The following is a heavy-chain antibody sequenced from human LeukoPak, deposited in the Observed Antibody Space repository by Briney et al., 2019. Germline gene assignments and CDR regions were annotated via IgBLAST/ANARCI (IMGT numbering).Heavy chain of an antibody. CDR3: ARLYSHTGDY. Sequence: GGSLRLSCAASGFSVSSNYMSWVRQAPGKGLEWVSVIYSGGDTHYADSVKGRCTISRDNSKDTLYLQMNRLRAEDTAVYYCARLYSHTGDYWGQGTLVTVSS. D-gene: IGHD5-18*01. J-gene: IGHJ4*02. CDR2: IYSGGDT. V-gene: IGHV3-66*04. CDR1: GFSVSSNY.